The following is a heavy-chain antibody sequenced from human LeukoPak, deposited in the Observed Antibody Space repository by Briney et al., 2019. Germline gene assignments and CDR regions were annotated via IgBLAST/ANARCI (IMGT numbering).Heavy chain of an antibody. CDR2: ISYDGSNK. V-gene: IGHV3-30-3*01. CDR3: ARAHDFWSGRTYYFDY. D-gene: IGHD3-3*01. Sequence: GGSLRLSCAASGFTFSTYAMHWVRQAPGKGLEWVAVISYDGSNKYYADFVKGRFTISRDDSKNTLYLQMKSLRAKDTAVYYCARAHDFWSGRTYYFDYWGQGTPVTVSS. CDR1: GFTFSTYA. J-gene: IGHJ4*02.